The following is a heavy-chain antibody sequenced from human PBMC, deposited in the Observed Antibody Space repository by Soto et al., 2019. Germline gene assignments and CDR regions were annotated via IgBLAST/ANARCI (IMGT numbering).Heavy chain of an antibody. CDR3: ARDLGSAYYDFWSGYYPHYYYGMDF. D-gene: IGHD3-3*01. V-gene: IGHV1-2*04. CDR1: GYTFTGYY. Sequence: ASVKVSCKASGYTFTGYYMHWVRQAPGQGLEWMGWINPNSGGTNYAQKFQGWVTMTRDTSISTAYMELSRLRSDDTAVYYCARDLGSAYYDFWSGYYPHYYYGMDFWGQGTTVTVSS. J-gene: IGHJ6*02. CDR2: INPNSGGT.